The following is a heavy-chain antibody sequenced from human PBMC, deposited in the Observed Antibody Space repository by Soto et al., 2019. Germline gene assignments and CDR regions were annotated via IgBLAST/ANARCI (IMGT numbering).Heavy chain of an antibody. D-gene: IGHD5-18*01. CDR1: GYTFTSYA. Sequence: ASVKVSCKASGYTFTSYAMHWVRQAPGQRLEWMGWINAGNGNTKYSQKFQGRVTITRDTSASTAYMELSSLRSEDTAVYYCARDPVDTARVIQYYYCMDVWGQGTTVTVSS. J-gene: IGHJ6*02. V-gene: IGHV1-3*01. CDR3: ARDPVDTARVIQYYYCMDV. CDR2: INAGNGNT.